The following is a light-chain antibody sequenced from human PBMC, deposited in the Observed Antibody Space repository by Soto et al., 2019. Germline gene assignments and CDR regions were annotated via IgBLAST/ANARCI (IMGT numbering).Light chain of an antibody. J-gene: IGLJ1*01. CDR1: SSDVGDYNY. V-gene: IGLV2-14*01. CDR3: SSYTSSSTPYV. Sequence: QSVLTQPASVSGSPGQSITISCTGTSSDVGDYNYVSWYQQHPGKAPKLMIYEVSNRPSGVSNRFSGSKSGNTASLTISGLQAEDEADYHCSSYTSSSTPYVFGTGTKVTVL. CDR2: EVS.